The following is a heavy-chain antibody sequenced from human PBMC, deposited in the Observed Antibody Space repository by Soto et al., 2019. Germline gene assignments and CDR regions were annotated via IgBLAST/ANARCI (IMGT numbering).Heavy chain of an antibody. V-gene: IGHV1-2*04. CDR1: GYSFTDYH. J-gene: IGHJ6*02. D-gene: IGHD2-8*01. CDR2: INPKSGGT. CDR3: ARGDSTDCSNGVCSFFYNHDMDV. Sequence: ASVKVSCKASGYSFTDYHIHWVRQAPGQGLKWRGRINPKSGGTSTAQKFQGWVTMTTDASISTASMELTRLTSDDTAIYYCARGDSTDCSNGVCSFFYNHDMDVWGQGTTVTVSS.